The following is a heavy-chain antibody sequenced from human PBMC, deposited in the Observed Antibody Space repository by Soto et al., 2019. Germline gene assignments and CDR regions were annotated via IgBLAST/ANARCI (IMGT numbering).Heavy chain of an antibody. Sequence: ASVKVSCKASGYTFTSYAMHWVRQAPGQRLEWMGWINAGNGNTKYSQKFQGRVTITRDTSASTAYMELSSLRSEDTAVYYCARFEVVVAATPYYYYGMDVWGQGTTVTVYS. J-gene: IGHJ6*02. D-gene: IGHD2-15*01. CDR2: INAGNGNT. CDR3: ARFEVVVAATPYYYYGMDV. V-gene: IGHV1-3*01. CDR1: GYTFTSYA.